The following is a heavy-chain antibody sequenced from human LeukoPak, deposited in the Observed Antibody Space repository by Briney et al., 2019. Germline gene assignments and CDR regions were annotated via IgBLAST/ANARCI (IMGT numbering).Heavy chain of an antibody. D-gene: IGHD2-21*02. CDR2: MFYNGAT. V-gene: IGHV4-39*07. J-gene: IGHJ4*02. CDR1: LGSISSSDYY. CDR3: AREARSPLPVTDSGDY. Sequence: SETLSLTCSVSLGSISSSDYYWGWIRQSPGKGLEWIGTMFYNGATKTNPSLSSRVSMSIDTSMNQFSLKLRSVTAADTAVYCAREARSPLPVTDSGDYWGQETLVTVSS.